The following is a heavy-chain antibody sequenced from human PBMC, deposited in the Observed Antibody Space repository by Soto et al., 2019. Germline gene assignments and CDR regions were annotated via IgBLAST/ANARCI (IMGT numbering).Heavy chain of an antibody. CDR1: GGSFSGYY. V-gene: IGHV4-34*01. CDR3: AGDLHDGDYGAARY. Sequence: QVQLQQWGAGLLKPSETLSLTCAVYGGSFSGYYWRWIRQPPGKGLEWIGEINHGGSTNYNPSLKRRVTMSVDTSRNQFSLKLSSMTAADTAVYYCAGDLHDGDYGAARYWGQGTLVAVSS. CDR2: INHGGST. D-gene: IGHD4-17*01. J-gene: IGHJ4*02.